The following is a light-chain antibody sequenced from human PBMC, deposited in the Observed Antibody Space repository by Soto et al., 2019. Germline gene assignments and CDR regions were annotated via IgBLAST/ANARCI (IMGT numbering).Light chain of an antibody. Sequence: EIVMTQSPATLPVSPGERATLSCRASRSVSSNFAWYQQKPGQAPRLHIYGPFTRATGIPARFSGSGSGSEFTLTISSLQSEDFAIYYCQQYKNWPAITFGQGTRLEIK. CDR1: RSVSSN. CDR3: QQYKNWPAIT. V-gene: IGKV3D-15*01. CDR2: GPF. J-gene: IGKJ5*01.